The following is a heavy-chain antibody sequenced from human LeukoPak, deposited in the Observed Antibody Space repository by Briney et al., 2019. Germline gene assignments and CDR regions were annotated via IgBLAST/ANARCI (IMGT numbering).Heavy chain of an antibody. V-gene: IGHV4-59*01. CDR1: GGSISSYY. CDR2: IYYSGST. D-gene: IGHD4-17*01. CDR3: ASLYGDYLLSPTNDAYYYGMEV. Sequence: SETLSLTCTVSGGSISSYYWSWIRQPPGKGLEWIGYIYYSGSTNYNPSLQSRVTISVDTSKNQFSLKLSSVTAADTAVYYCASLYGDYLLSPTNDAYYYGMEVWGQGTTVTVSS. J-gene: IGHJ6*02.